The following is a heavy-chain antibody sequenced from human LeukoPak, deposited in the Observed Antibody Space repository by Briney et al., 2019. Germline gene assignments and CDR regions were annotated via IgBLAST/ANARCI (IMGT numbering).Heavy chain of an antibody. J-gene: IGHJ5*02. CDR1: GFTFSSYW. Sequence: GGSLRLSCVVSGFTFSSYWMHWVRQVPGKGLVWVSRINSDGGSTSYADSVKGRFTISRDNANNTLYLQMNSLRAEETAVYYCARGSSTWFDPWGQGTLVTVSS. CDR3: ARGSSTWFDP. V-gene: IGHV3-74*01. CDR2: INSDGGST.